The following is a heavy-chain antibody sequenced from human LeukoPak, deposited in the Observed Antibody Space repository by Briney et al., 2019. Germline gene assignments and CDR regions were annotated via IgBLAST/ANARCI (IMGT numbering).Heavy chain of an antibody. CDR2: IWYDGSNK. Sequence: GRSLRLSCAASGFTLSSYGMHWVRQAPGKGLEWVAVIWYDGSNKYYADSVKGRFTISRDNSKNTLYLQMNSLRAEDTAVYYCARGSRSTSGTHEYYGMDVWGQGTTVTVSS. J-gene: IGHJ6*02. CDR1: GFTLSSYG. V-gene: IGHV3-33*01. CDR3: ARGSRSTSGTHEYYGMDV. D-gene: IGHD2-2*01.